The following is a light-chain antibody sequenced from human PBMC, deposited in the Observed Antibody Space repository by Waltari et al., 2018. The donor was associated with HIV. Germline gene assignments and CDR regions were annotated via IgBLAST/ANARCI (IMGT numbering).Light chain of an antibody. CDR1: TSDFGPYNF. CDR2: QIT. CDR3: STHTADDTLA. J-gene: IGLJ3*02. Sequence: QSALTQPASVSGSPGQSVTISCTGTTSDFGPYNFVSWYQQHPGNVPKVLICQITSRPPGVPHRFSASRSGNTASLTISGLQAEDEAVYYCSTHTADDTLAFGGGTKLTVL. V-gene: IGLV2-14*03.